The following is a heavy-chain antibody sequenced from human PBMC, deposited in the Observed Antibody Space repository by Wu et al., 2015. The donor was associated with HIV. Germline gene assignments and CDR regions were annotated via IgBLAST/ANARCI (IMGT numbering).Heavy chain of an antibody. V-gene: IGHV1-69*15. J-gene: IGHJ1*01. CDR1: GGTFSNYA. CDR2: IIPMFRTP. Sequence: QVQLVQSGTEVKKPGSSVKVSCKASGGTFSNYAICWVRQAPGQGFEWMGRIIPMFRTPNYGQKFQGRVSITADESSSTAYMELSSLRSEDTAVYFCARVDLSRSCRRTTCYELDHWGQGTLITVSS. CDR3: ARVDLSRSCRRTTCYELDH. D-gene: IGHD2-2*01.